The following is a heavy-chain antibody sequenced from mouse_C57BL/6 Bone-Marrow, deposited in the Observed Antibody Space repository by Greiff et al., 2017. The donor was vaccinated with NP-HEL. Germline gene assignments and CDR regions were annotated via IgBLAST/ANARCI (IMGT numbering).Heavy chain of an antibody. D-gene: IGHD2-4*01. CDR2: ISDGGSYT. CDR1: GFTFSSYA. Sequence: EVKLMESGGGLVKPGGSLKLSCAASGFTFSSYAMSWVRQTPEKRLEWVATISDGGSYTYYPDHVKGRYTISRDNAKNNLYLQMRHLKTEDTAMYYCAREGGYDYSWAYWGQGTLVTVTA. V-gene: IGHV5-4*01. J-gene: IGHJ3*01. CDR3: AREGGYDYSWAY.